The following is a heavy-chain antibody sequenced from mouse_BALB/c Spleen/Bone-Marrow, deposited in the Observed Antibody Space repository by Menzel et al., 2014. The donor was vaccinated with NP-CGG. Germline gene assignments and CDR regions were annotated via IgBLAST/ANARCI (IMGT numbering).Heavy chain of an antibody. D-gene: IGHD2-2*01. CDR2: IYPSDSYT. CDR3: TRWLPYAMDY. CDR1: GYTFTNYW. J-gene: IGHJ4*01. Sequence: QVQLQQSGAELVRPGASVKLSCKASGYTFTNYWINWVKQRPGQGLEWIGNIYPSDSYTNYNQKFKDKATLTVDKSSSTACMQLSSPTSEDSAVYYCTRWLPYAMDYWGQGTSVTDSS. V-gene: IGHV1-69*02.